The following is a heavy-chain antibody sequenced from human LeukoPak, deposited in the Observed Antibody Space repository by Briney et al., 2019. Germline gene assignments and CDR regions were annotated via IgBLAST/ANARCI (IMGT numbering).Heavy chain of an antibody. D-gene: IGHD3-10*01. CDR3: ARGVYGSGSN. CDR2: IRNKANRDTT. J-gene: IGHJ4*02. Sequence: GGSLRLSCAASGFTFSGYYMDWVRQAPGKGLEGVGRIRNKANRDTTEYAASVTGRFTVSRDDSKNLLYLQMNSLKTEDTAVYYCARGVYGSGSNWGQGTLVTVSS. CDR1: GFTFSGYY. V-gene: IGHV3-72*01.